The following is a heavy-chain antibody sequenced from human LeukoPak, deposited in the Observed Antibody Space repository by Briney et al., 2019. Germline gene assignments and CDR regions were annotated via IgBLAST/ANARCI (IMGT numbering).Heavy chain of an antibody. V-gene: IGHV4-59*12. CDR1: GGSISSYY. Sequence: KPSETLSLTCTVSGGSISSYYWSWIRQSPGKGLEWIGYIYYTGSTNYNPSLKSRVTISVDTSKNQFSLRLNSMTATDTAVYFCARAVHDSSGYYYGRFDFWGQGSLVTVSS. CDR3: ARAVHDSSGYYYGRFDF. D-gene: IGHD3-22*01. J-gene: IGHJ4*02. CDR2: IYYTGST.